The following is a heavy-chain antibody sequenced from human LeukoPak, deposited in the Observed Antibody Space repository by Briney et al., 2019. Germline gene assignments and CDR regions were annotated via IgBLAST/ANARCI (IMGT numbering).Heavy chain of an antibody. V-gene: IGHV4-31*03. Sequence: PSQTLSLTCTVSGGSISSGGYYWSWIRQHPGKGLEWIGYIYYSGSTYYNPSLKSRVTISVDTSKNQFSLKLSSVTAADTAVYYCASLYSGPNWFDPWGQGTLVTVSS. D-gene: IGHD5-12*01. CDR1: GGSISSGGYY. CDR2: IYYSGST. CDR3: ASLYSGPNWFDP. J-gene: IGHJ5*02.